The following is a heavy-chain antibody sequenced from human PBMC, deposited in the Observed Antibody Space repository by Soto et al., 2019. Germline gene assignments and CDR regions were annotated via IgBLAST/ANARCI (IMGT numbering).Heavy chain of an antibody. CDR1: GFTFSSYA. J-gene: IGHJ4*02. CDR3: AKEGVRWLAGRITIFGVVTGIDY. Sequence: EVQLLESGGGLVQPGGSLRLSCAASGFTFSSYAMSWVRQAPGKGLEWVSAISGSGGSTYYADSVKGRFTISRDNSKNTLYLQTNSLRAEDTAVYYCAKEGVRWLAGRITIFGVVTGIDYWGQGTLVSVSS. D-gene: IGHD3-3*01. V-gene: IGHV3-23*01. CDR2: ISGSGGST.